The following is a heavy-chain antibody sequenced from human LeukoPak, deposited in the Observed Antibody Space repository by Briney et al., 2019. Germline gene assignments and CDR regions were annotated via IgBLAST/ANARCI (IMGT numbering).Heavy chain of an antibody. V-gene: IGHV4-31*03. Sequence: SETLSLTCTVSGGSISSGGYYWSWIRQHPGKGLEWIGCIYYSGSTYYNPSLKSRVTISVDTSKNQFSLKLSSVTAADTAVYYCARAGDSSGYEYYFDYWGQGTLVTVSS. CDR2: IYYSGST. CDR3: ARAGDSSGYEYYFDY. D-gene: IGHD3-22*01. J-gene: IGHJ4*02. CDR1: GGSISSGGYY.